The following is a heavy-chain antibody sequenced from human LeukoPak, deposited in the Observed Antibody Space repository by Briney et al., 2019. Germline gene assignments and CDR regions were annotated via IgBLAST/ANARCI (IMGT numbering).Heavy chain of an antibody. CDR1: GGSISSGDYY. Sequence: SETLSLTCTVSGGSISSGDYYWSWIRQPPGKGLEWIGYIYYSGSTYYNPSLKSRVTISVDTSKNQFSLKLSSVTAADTAVYYCARGMVEMATITAFDIWGQGTMVTVSP. D-gene: IGHD5-24*01. J-gene: IGHJ3*02. CDR2: IYYSGST. V-gene: IGHV4-30-4*01. CDR3: ARGMVEMATITAFDI.